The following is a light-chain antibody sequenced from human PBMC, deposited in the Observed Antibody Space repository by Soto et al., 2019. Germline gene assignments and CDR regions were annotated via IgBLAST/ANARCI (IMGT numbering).Light chain of an antibody. Sequence: EIVLTQSPGTQSLSPGERATLXCRASQSVSSIYFASYQQKRGQAPRLILYGASTRATGFPARFSGSGSGTEFTLTISSLQSEDFAVYLCQQYHDLPVTFGQGTRLEIK. J-gene: IGKJ5*01. CDR3: QQYHDLPVT. CDR2: GAS. CDR1: QSVSSIY. V-gene: IGKV3-15*01.